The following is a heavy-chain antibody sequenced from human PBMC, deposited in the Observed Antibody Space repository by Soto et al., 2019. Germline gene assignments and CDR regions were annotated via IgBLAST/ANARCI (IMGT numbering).Heavy chain of an antibody. V-gene: IGHV3-23*01. CDR2: ISGSGGTT. CDR1: GFTFSSYA. CDR3: AKDRYDSSGYFFNDY. J-gene: IGHJ4*02. D-gene: IGHD3-22*01. Sequence: EVQLLESGGGLVQPGGSLRLSCAASGFTFSSYAMSWVRQAPGKGLEWVSTISGSGGTTYYADSVKGRFTISRDNSKNTLYLQMNSLRVEDTAVYYCAKDRYDSSGYFFNDYWGQVTLVTVSS.